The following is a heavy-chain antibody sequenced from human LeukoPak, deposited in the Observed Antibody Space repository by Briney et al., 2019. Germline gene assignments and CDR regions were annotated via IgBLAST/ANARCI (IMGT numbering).Heavy chain of an antibody. D-gene: IGHD4-17*01. J-gene: IGHJ4*02. V-gene: IGHV1-2*06. CDR1: GYTFTGYY. CDR2: INPNTGGT. CDR3: ARERDGDYARGLDY. Sequence: ASVKVSCKASGYTFTGYYMHWVRQAPGQGLEWMGRINPNTGGTNYVQKLQGRVTVTRDKSISTAYMELSSLRSDDTAVYYCARERDGDYARGLDYWGQGTLVTVSS.